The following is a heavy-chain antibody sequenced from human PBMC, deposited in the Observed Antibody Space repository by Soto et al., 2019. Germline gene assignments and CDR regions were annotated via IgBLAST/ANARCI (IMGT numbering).Heavy chain of an antibody. J-gene: IGHJ3*02. CDR3: ARENIVSRMGASDI. V-gene: IGHV1-3*04. CDR2: ISTGNGNT. CDR1: GYTFTYYA. Sequence: QAQLVQSGAEVKKPGASVKVSCKASGYTFTYYAIYWVRQAPGQRLEWMGWISTGNGNTKYSQTFQGRVTINRDTSASTVYIELSSLRSDDTAVYYCARENIVSRMGASDIWGQGTVVTVSS. D-gene: IGHD5-12*01.